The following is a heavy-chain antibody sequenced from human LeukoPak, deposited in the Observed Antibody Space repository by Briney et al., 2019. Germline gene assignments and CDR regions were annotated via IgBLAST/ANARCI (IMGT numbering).Heavy chain of an antibody. CDR3: ARETILAAGKAFDP. J-gene: IGHJ5*02. V-gene: IGHV3-21*01. CDR1: GFTFSGYA. Sequence: PGGSLRLSCAASGFTFSGYAMNWVRQAPGKGLEWVSSISSSSSYIYYGDSVKGRFTISRDNAKKSVFLQMNSLRAEDTAVYYCARETILAAGKAFDPWGQGTLVTVSS. CDR2: ISSSSSYI. D-gene: IGHD6-13*01.